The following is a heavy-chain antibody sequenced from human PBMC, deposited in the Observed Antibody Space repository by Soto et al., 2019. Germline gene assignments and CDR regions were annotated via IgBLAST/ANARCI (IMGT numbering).Heavy chain of an antibody. Sequence: PGGSLRLSCAASGFTLSSYAMSWVRRAPGKGLEWVSAISGNGGTTYYADAVKGRFTISRDTFKNTLYMQMKSLRAADTAVSYCAKNGGYDYYDSTGIDYWGQGTLVTVS. CDR2: ISGNGGTT. J-gene: IGHJ4*02. CDR1: GFTLSSYA. CDR3: AKNGGYDYYDSTGIDY. D-gene: IGHD3-22*01. V-gene: IGHV3-23*01.